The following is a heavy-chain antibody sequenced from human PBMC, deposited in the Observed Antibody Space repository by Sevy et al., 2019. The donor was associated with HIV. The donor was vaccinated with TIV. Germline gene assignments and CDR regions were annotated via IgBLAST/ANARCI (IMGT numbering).Heavy chain of an antibody. J-gene: IGHJ6*03. CDR2: IYSSGNT. D-gene: IGHD6-19*01. V-gene: IGHV4-61*09. Sequence: SETLSLTCTVSGDSIRSSSDFWSWIRQPAGKGLEWIGHIYSSGNTNYNPSLKSRVSISVDTSKNQFSLKLSSVTAADTGVYYCAGMGQWLPPGDYYYYMDFWGKGTKVTVSS. CDR1: GDSIRSSSDF. CDR3: AGMGQWLPPGDYYYYMDF.